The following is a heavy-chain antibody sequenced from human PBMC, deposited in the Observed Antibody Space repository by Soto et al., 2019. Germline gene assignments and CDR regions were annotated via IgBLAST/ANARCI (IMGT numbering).Heavy chain of an antibody. CDR3: ARVGFSRYYDFWGGSGMDA. J-gene: IGHJ6*02. D-gene: IGHD3-3*01. CDR2: INPNSGGT. CDR1: GYIFTDYY. Sequence: ASVKVSCKASGYIFTDYYMHWVRQAPGQELGWMGRINPNSGGTNYAQKFQGRVTMTRDTSISTAYTELSSLRSEDTAVYYCARVGFSRYYDFWGGSGMDAWGQGTTVTVS. V-gene: IGHV1-2*06.